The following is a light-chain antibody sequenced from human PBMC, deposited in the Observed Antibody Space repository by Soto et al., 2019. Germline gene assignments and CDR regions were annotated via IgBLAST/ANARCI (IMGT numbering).Light chain of an antibody. CDR3: QQYDSTPQT. J-gene: IGKJ1*01. CDR2: GAS. CDR1: QSVSSSY. V-gene: IGKV3-20*01. Sequence: EIVLTQSPGTLSLSPGERATLSCRASQSVSSSYLAWYQQKPGQAPRLLIYGASIRATGIPDRFSGSGSGTDFTLTISRLEPEDFAVYYCQQYDSTPQTFGQGTKVEIK.